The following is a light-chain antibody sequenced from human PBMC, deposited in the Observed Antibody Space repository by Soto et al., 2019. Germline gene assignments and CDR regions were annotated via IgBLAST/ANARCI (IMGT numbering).Light chain of an antibody. CDR1: QSINSD. CDR2: GAS. V-gene: IGKV3D-15*01. CDR3: QQSYTTPYT. Sequence: EIVMTQSPATLSVSPGETTRLSCRASQSINSDVAWYQQKVGQTPRLLIHGASTRATGIAARFSGSGSGTEFTLTISGLQSEDFATYYCQQSYTTPYTFGQGTKLEIK. J-gene: IGKJ2*01.